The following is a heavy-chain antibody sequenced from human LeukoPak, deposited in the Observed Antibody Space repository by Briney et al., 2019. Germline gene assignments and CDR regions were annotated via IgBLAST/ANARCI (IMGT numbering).Heavy chain of an antibody. CDR1: GYSISSGDY. Sequence: PSETLSLTCAVSGYSISSGDYWGWIRQPPGKGLDWIGSIYHSGSTYYNPSLKSRVAVSVDTSKNQFSLKLNSVTAADTAVYYCARRNTYCGPFDYWGQGALVTVSS. V-gene: IGHV4-38-2*01. D-gene: IGHD1-14*01. CDR2: IYHSGST. J-gene: IGHJ4*02. CDR3: ARRNTYCGPFDY.